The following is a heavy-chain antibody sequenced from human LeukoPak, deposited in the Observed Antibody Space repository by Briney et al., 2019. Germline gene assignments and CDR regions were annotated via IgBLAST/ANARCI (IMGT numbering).Heavy chain of an antibody. D-gene: IGHD6-13*01. J-gene: IGHJ5*02. CDR3: ARYSSSLGLFDP. Sequence: SETLSLTCTVSGDSISSGSYYWSWIRQPAGKGLEWIGRIYTSGSTNYNPSLKSRVTISVDTSKNQFSLKLSSVTAADTAVYYCARYSSSLGLFDPWGQGALVTVSS. V-gene: IGHV4-61*02. CDR2: IYTSGST. CDR1: GDSISSGSYY.